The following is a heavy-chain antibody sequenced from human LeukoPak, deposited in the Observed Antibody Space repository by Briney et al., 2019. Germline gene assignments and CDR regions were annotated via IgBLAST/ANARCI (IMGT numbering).Heavy chain of an antibody. CDR3: AKGSVIAVAGTSDY. CDR1: GFTFSSYT. D-gene: IGHD6-19*01. J-gene: IGHJ4*02. CDR2: ISGSGGST. V-gene: IGHV3-23*01. Sequence: GGSLRLSCAASGFTFSSYTMGWVRQAPGKGLEWVSAISGSGGSTYYADSVKGRFTISRDNSKNTLYLQMNSLRAEDTAVYYCAKGSVIAVAGTSDYWGQGTLVTVSS.